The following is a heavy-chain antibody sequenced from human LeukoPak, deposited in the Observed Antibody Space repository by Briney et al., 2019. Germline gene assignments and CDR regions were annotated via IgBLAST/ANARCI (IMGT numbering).Heavy chain of an antibody. D-gene: IGHD5-24*01. CDR2: TYSSGST. CDR3: ARHFRLRRDEYNLDFDY. V-gene: IGHV4-59*08. J-gene: IGHJ4*02. Sequence: SETLSLTCTLSGGSIVSYYWSWIRHPPGKGLGWIGYTYSSGSTNYNPSLKSRVTISVDTSKNQLSMKMSSVTAAETTAYYCARHFRLRRDEYNLDFDYWGQGTLVTVSS. CDR1: GGSIVSYY.